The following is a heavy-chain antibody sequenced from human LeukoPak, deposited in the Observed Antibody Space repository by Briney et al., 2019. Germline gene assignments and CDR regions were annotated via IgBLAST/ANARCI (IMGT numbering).Heavy chain of an antibody. CDR3: ASSVVPAAILWFDH. J-gene: IGHJ5*02. V-gene: IGHV3-11*03. CDR1: GFTFSDYY. D-gene: IGHD2-2*02. CDR2: ISSSSSYT. Sequence: GGSLRLSCAASGFTFSDYYMSWIRQAPGKGLEWVSYISSSSSYTNYADSVKGRFTISRDNAKNSLYLQMNSLRAEDTAVYYCASSVVPAAILWFDHWGQGTLVTVSS.